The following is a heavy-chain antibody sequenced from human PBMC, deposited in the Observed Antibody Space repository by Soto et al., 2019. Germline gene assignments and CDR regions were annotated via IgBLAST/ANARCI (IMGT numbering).Heavy chain of an antibody. Sequence: GGSLRLSCSASGFTFSSYAMHWVRQAPGKGLEYVSAISSNGGSTYYADSVKGRFTISRDNSKNTLYLQMSSLRAEDTAVYYCVKDRMITFGGVIVPRVDYWGQGTLVTVSS. CDR3: VKDRMITFGGVIVPRVDY. J-gene: IGHJ4*02. D-gene: IGHD3-16*02. CDR2: ISSNGGST. CDR1: GFTFSSYA. V-gene: IGHV3-64D*08.